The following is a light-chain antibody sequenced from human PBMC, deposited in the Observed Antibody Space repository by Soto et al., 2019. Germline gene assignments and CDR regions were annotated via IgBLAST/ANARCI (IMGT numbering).Light chain of an antibody. J-gene: IGKJ1*01. V-gene: IGKV1-39*01. CDR1: QDISNY. CDR3: QQTHSVPYT. Sequence: DIQMSQSPSSLSASVGDRVTITCQASQDISNYVNWYQQKPGKVPDLLIYGTSSLLSGVPSRFSGSGSETEFSLTISSLQPEDFATYYCQQTHSVPYTFGQGTKVDIK. CDR2: GTS.